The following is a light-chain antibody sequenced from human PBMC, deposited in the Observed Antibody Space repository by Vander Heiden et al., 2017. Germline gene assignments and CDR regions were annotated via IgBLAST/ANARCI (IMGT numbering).Light chain of an antibody. Sequence: EIVLTQSPATLSLSPGEKAPLSCRASQSVSSYLAWYQQKPGQAPRLLIYDASNRATGIPARFSGSGSGTDFTLTTSSLEPEDFAVYYCQQRSNWPPYTFGQGTKLEIK. J-gene: IGKJ2*01. CDR1: QSVSSY. V-gene: IGKV3-11*01. CDR3: QQRSNWPPYT. CDR2: DAS.